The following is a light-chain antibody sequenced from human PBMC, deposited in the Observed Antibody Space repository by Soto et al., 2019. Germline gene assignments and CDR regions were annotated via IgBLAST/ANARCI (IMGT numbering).Light chain of an antibody. Sequence: QSALTQPPSVSGSPGQSVAISCTGTSSDVGGYNYVFWYQHHPDKAPKLIIFDVNKRPSGVPDRFSGSKSGNTASLTISGLQADDEADYYCCSFAGPNNFALYVFGTGTKLTVL. J-gene: IGLJ1*01. CDR3: CSFAGPNNFALYV. CDR2: DVN. CDR1: SSDVGGYNY. V-gene: IGLV2-11*01.